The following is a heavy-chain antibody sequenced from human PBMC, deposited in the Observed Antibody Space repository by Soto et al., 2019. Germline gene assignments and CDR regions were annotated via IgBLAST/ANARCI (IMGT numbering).Heavy chain of an antibody. D-gene: IGHD3-10*01. CDR2: IIPIFGTA. CDR3: ARVLWFGEPSRPSGYYYYGMDV. V-gene: IGHV1-69*01. Sequence: KVSCKASGGTFSIYDISWVRQAPGQGLEWMGGIIPIFGTANYAQKFQGRVTITADESTSTAYMELSSLRSEDTAVYYCARVLWFGEPSRPSGYYYYGMDVWGQGTTVTVSS. J-gene: IGHJ6*02. CDR1: GGTFSIYD.